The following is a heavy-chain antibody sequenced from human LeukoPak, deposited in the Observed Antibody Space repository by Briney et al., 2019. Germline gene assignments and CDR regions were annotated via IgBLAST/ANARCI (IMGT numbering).Heavy chain of an antibody. CDR3: ARSGYSYAPTDMDV. CDR1: SGSISSYY. Sequence: MSSETLSLTCTVSSGSISSYYWSWIRQPPGKGLEWIGYIYYSGSTNYNPSLKSRVTISVDTSKNQFSLKLSSVTAADTAVYYCARSGYSYAPTDMDVWGKGTTVTVSS. J-gene: IGHJ6*03. V-gene: IGHV4-59*08. D-gene: IGHD5-18*01. CDR2: IYYSGST.